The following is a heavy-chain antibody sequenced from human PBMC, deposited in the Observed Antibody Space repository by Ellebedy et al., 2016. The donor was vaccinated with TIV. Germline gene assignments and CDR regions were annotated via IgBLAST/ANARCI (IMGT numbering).Heavy chain of an antibody. CDR2: INPNSGGT. J-gene: IGHJ5*02. Sequence: AASLKVSCKASGYTFTGYYMHWVRQAPRQGLEWMGWINPNSGGTNYAQKFQGWVTMTRDTSISTAYMELSRLRSDDTAVYYCARGRRWIKLRYWFDPWGQGTLVTVSS. CDR1: GYTFTGYY. V-gene: IGHV1-2*04. D-gene: IGHD5-24*01. CDR3: ARGRRWIKLRYWFDP.